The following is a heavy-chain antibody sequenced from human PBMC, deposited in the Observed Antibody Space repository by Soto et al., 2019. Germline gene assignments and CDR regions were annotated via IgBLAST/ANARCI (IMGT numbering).Heavy chain of an antibody. CDR2: IYYTGST. J-gene: IGHJ4*02. D-gene: IGHD4-17*01. V-gene: IGHV4-59*01. Sequence: SETLSLTCTVSGGSMSSNYWTWIRQSPGKGLEWIGCIYYTGSTKYNPSLKSRVTISLDTSKNQFSLRLTSVTSADTAVYYCARGGSYGDFFDYWGQGAQVTVSS. CDR1: GGSMSSNY. CDR3: ARGGSYGDFFDY.